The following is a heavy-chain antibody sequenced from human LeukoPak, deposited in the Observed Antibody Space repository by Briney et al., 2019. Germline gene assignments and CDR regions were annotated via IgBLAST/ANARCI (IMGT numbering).Heavy chain of an antibody. CDR1: GDSISTSSYY. V-gene: IGHV4-39*01. J-gene: IGHJ4*02. CDR2: IYYSGST. CDR3: ARQFGRGNWNYRSEYYFDY. Sequence: PSETLSLTCTVSGDSISTSSYYWGWIRQPPGKGLEWLGSIYYSGSTYYNPSLKSRVTISVDTSKNQFSLKLSSVTAADTAVYYCARQFGRGNWNYRSEYYFDYWGQGTLVTVSS. D-gene: IGHD1-7*01.